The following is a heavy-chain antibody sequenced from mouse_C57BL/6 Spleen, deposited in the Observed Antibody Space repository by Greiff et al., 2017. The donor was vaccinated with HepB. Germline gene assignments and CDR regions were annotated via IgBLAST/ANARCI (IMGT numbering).Heavy chain of an antibody. J-gene: IGHJ3*01. CDR2: ISDGGGYT. CDR1: GFTFSSYA. V-gene: IGHV5-4*01. Sequence: EVMLVESGGGLVKPGGSLKLSCAASGFTFSSYAMSWVRQTPEKRLEWVATISDGGGYTYYPDNVKGRFTISRDNAKNNLYLQMSHLKSEDTAMYYCARDQGLRLAWFAYWGQGTLVTVSA. D-gene: IGHD2-4*01. CDR3: ARDQGLRLAWFAY.